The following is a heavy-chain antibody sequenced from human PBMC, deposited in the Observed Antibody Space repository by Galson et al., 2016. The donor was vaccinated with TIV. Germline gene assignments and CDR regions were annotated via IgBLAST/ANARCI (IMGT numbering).Heavy chain of an antibody. D-gene: IGHD2-2*01. Sequence: SVKVSCKASGHTFTSYDMNWVRQAPGQGLEWMGWMNPNSGNTGYTQKFQGRVTMTRDTSVSTAYKELTNLRSEDTAVYFCAQLVRKCGMTRCYGDHVDYWGQGTLVTVSS. J-gene: IGHJ4*02. CDR3: AQLVRKCGMTRCYGDHVDY. CDR2: MNPNSGNT. V-gene: IGHV1-8*01. CDR1: GHTFTSYD.